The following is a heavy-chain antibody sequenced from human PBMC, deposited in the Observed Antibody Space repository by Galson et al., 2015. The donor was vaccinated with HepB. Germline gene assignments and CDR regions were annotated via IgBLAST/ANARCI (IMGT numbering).Heavy chain of an antibody. CDR1: GLTFSSDS. CDR3: AKDATPNCGGGCFLVGDY. D-gene: IGHD2-21*01. Sequence: SLRLSCAASGLTFSSDSMNWVRQAPGKGLEWVSYISSSGSTIYYADSVKGRFTISRDNSKDTLYLEMNSLRAEDTAVYYCAKDATPNCGGGCFLVGDYWGQGALVTVSS. CDR2: ISSSGSTI. V-gene: IGHV3-48*01. J-gene: IGHJ4*02.